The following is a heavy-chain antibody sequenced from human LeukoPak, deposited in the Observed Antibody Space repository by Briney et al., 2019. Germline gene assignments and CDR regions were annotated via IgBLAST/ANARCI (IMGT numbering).Heavy chain of an antibody. J-gene: IGHJ4*02. V-gene: IGHV1-46*01. CDR3: AREGGGTAALY. CDR1: GYTFTSYY. CDR2: INPSGGST. Sequence: ASVKVSCKASGYTFTSYYMHWVRQAPGQGLEWMGIINPSGGSTSYAQKFQGRVTMTRDMSTSTVYMELSSLRSEDTAVYYCAREGGGTAALYWGQGTLVTVSS. D-gene: IGHD6-13*01.